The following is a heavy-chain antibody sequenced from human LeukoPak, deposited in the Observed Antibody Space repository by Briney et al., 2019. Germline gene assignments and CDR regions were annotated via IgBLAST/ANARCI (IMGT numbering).Heavy chain of an antibody. CDR3: ARGSRVHAFDI. D-gene: IGHD1-1*01. J-gene: IGHJ3*02. CDR2: INHSGST. CDR1: GGSFSGYY. V-gene: IGHV4-34*01. Sequence: PSETLSLTCAVYGGSFSGYYWSWIRQPPGKGLEWIGEINHSGSTNYNPSLKSRVTISVDTSKNQFSLKLSSVTAADTAVYYCARGSRVHAFDIWGQGTMVTVSS.